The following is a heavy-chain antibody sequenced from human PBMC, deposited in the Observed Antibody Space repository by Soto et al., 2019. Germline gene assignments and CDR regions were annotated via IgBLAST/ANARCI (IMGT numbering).Heavy chain of an antibody. CDR2: ISSSSSTI. CDR3: ARVYYDFWSGFNQPAAYYGMDV. V-gene: IGHV3-48*02. Sequence: GSLRLSCAASGFTFSSYSMNWVRQAPGKGLEWVSYISSSSSTIYYADSVKGRFTISRDNAKNSLYLQMNSLRDEDTAVYYCARVYYDFWSGFNQPAAYYGMDVWGQGTTVTVSS. CDR1: GFTFSSYS. D-gene: IGHD3-3*01. J-gene: IGHJ6*02.